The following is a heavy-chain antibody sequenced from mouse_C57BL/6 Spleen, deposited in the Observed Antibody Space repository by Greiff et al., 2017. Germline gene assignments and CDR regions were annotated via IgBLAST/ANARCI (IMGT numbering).Heavy chain of an antibody. J-gene: IGHJ4*01. V-gene: IGHV1-55*01. D-gene: IGHD2-3*01. CDR3: ARGDDPYYYAMDY. CDR1: GYTFTSYW. CDR2: IYPGSGRT. Sequence: QVQLQQPGAELVKPGASVKMSCKASGYTFTSYWITWVKQRPGQGLEWIGDIYPGSGRTNYNEKFKSKATLTVDTSSSTAYMQLSSLTSEDSAVYYCARGDDPYYYAMDYWGQGTSVTVSS.